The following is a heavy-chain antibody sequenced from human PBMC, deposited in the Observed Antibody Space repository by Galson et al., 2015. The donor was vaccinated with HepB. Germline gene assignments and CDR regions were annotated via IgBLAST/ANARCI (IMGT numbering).Heavy chain of an antibody. CDR3: ATAVLCGVVITDDYRMDV. V-gene: IGHV3-30*03. D-gene: IGHD3-3*01. CDR2: MSYDGSYK. J-gene: IGHJ6*02. Sequence: SLRLSCATSGFTFSRYSMHWVRQAPGEGLEWVAVMSYDGSYKYSAASVKGRFTISSDNSKNTLYQQMNRLTVEDTAVYYCATAVLCGVVITDDYRMDVWGQGTMVTVSS. CDR1: GFTFSRYS.